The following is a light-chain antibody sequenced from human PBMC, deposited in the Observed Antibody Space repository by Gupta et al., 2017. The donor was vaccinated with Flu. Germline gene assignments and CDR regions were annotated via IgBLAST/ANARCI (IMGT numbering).Light chain of an antibody. V-gene: IGLV2-14*01. CDR1: SSDIGAYKY. Sequence: QSALTPPASMSGSPGRSVTISCTGTSSDIGAYKYVSWYQQHPGKAPKLIIYEVSNRPSGVSDRFSGSKSGNTASLTISGLQADDEADYYCSSYTTVSSVLFGGGTKLTLL. J-gene: IGLJ2*01. CDR3: SSYTTVSSVL. CDR2: EVS.